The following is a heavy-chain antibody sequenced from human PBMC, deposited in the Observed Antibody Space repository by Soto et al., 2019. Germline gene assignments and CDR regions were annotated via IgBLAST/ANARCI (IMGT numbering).Heavy chain of an antibody. CDR3: ARGIVVVPAAIDYYYYYYVMDV. J-gene: IGHJ6*02. Sequence: QVQLVQSGAEVKKPGSSVKVSCKASGGTFSSYAISWVRQAPGQGLEWMGGIIPIFGTANYAQKFQGRVTITADESTSTAYMELSSLRSEDTAVYYCARGIVVVPAAIDYYYYYYVMDVWGQGTTVTVSS. V-gene: IGHV1-69*01. CDR1: GGTFSSYA. CDR2: IIPIFGTA. D-gene: IGHD2-2*01.